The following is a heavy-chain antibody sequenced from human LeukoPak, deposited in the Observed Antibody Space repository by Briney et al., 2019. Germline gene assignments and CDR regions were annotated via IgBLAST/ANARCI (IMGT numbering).Heavy chain of an antibody. J-gene: IGHJ4*02. Sequence: NPSETLSLTCTVSGGSISSSSYYWGWIRQPPGKGLEWIGSIYYSGSTYYNPSLKSRVTISVDTSKNQFSLKLSSVTAADTAVYYCARQGGSGWYEAWRSYYFDYWGQGTLVTVSS. CDR3: ARQGGSGWYEAWRSYYFDY. V-gene: IGHV4-39*01. CDR1: GGSISSSSYY. D-gene: IGHD6-19*01. CDR2: IYYSGST.